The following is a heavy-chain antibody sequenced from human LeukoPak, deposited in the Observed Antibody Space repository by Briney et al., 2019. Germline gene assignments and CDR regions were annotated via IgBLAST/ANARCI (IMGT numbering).Heavy chain of an antibody. CDR3: ARVVRRGLVIITSWFDP. CDR2: INHSGST. D-gene: IGHD3-9*01. J-gene: IGHJ5*02. V-gene: IGHV4-34*01. Sequence: SETLSLTCAVYGGSFSGYYWSWIRQPPGKGLEWIGEINHSGSTSYNSSLKSRVTISVDTSKNQFSLKLSSVTAADTAVYYCARVVRRGLVIITSWFDPWGQGTLVTVSS. CDR1: GGSFSGYY.